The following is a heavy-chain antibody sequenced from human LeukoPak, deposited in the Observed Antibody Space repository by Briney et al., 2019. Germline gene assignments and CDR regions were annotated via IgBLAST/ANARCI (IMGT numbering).Heavy chain of an antibody. Sequence: SVKVSCKASGGTFSSYAINWVRQAPGQGHEWMGGMILIFGTPNYAQKFQGRVTIIANESTNTAYMELSSLRSEDTAVYYCARSKGDQWLVEEAWFDPWGQGTLVTVSS. J-gene: IGHJ5*02. V-gene: IGHV1-69*13. CDR1: GGTFSSYA. CDR2: MILIFGTP. D-gene: IGHD6-19*01. CDR3: ARSKGDQWLVEEAWFDP.